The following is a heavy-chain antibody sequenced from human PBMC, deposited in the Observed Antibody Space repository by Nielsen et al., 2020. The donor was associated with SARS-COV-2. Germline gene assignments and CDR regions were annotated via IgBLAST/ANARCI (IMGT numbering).Heavy chain of an antibody. Sequence: SETLSLTCSVSGGSMTSYYWTWIRQPPGKGLEWIGCAYYTGITNYNPSLRSRVTISIDTSKRQVSLKMTSVTAADTAVYYCAGRSDWFDPWGQGTLVTVSS. V-gene: IGHV4-59*01. J-gene: IGHJ5*02. CDR2: AYYTGIT. CDR1: GGSMTSYY. CDR3: AGRSDWFDP.